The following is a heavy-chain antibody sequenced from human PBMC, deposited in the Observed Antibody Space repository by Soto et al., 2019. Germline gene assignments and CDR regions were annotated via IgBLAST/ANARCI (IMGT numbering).Heavy chain of an antibody. CDR1: GYSFSTSW. J-gene: IGHJ5*02. CDR2: IYPGDSDS. D-gene: IGHD2-8*01. V-gene: IGHV5-51*01. CDR3: ARLSRRVAQESNYFDP. Sequence: PGESLKISCKVSGYSFSTSWMGWVRQLPGKGLEWMGIIYPGDSDSRYGPSFEGHVTFSVDKSISTAYLEWSSLKASDTAIYYCARLSRRVAQESNYFDPWGPGTLVTVSS.